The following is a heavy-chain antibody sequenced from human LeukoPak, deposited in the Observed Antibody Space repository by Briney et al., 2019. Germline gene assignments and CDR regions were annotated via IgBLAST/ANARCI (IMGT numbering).Heavy chain of an antibody. Sequence: PSETLSLTCTVSGGSISSSGQYWGWIRQPPGKGLEWIGTIYYSGSTSYNPSLKSRITVSVDTSKNQFSLELSSVTAADTAVYYCARQVQGVIRPDYWGQGTLVTVSS. V-gene: IGHV4-39*01. J-gene: IGHJ4*02. CDR2: IYYSGST. CDR1: GGSISSSGQY. D-gene: IGHD1-1*01. CDR3: ARQVQGVIRPDY.